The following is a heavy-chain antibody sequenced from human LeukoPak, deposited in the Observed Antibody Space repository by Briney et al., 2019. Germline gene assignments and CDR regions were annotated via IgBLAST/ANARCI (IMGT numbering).Heavy chain of an antibody. V-gene: IGHV4-59*08. CDR3: ASQLWPRSGWFDP. D-gene: IGHD5-18*01. Sequence: PSETLSLTCTVSVGSISSYYWSWIRQPPGKGLEWIWYIYYSGSTNYNPSLKSRVTISVDTSKNQFSLKLSSVTAADTAVYYCASQLWPRSGWFDPWGQGTLVTVSS. J-gene: IGHJ5*02. CDR1: VGSISSYY. CDR2: IYYSGST.